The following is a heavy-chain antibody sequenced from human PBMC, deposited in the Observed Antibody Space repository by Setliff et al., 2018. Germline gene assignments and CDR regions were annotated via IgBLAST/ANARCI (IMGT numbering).Heavy chain of an antibody. J-gene: IGHJ3*02. CDR3: ARVALVVVIRNAFDI. CDR2: IYYSGST. CDR1: GGSISSGGYY. D-gene: IGHD2-21*01. V-gene: IGHV4-31*03. Sequence: SETLSLTCTVSGGSISSGGYYWSCIRQHPGKGLEWIGYIYYSGSTYYNPSLKSRVTISVDTSKNQFSLKLSSVTAADTAVYYCARVALVVVIRNAFDIWGQGTMVTVSS.